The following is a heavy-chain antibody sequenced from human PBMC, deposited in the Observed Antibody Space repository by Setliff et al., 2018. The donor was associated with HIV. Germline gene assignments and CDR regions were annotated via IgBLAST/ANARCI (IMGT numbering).Heavy chain of an antibody. J-gene: IGHJ3*02. CDR2: ISNSGKI. V-gene: IGHV4-28*05. CDR3: ARTVPHSAAQDAFDI. Sequence: SETLSLTCAVSGYSISTNEWWGWIRQPPGKGLAWIGYISNSGKIYYDPSLNSRVTLSADTSKNQLSLKLTSVAAEDTGVYYCARTVPHSAAQDAFDIWGQGTVVTVSS. D-gene: IGHD4-4*01. CDR1: GYSISTNEW.